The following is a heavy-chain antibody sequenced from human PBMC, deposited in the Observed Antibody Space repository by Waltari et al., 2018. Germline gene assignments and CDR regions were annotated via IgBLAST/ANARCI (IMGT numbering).Heavy chain of an antibody. Sequence: QVQLVQSGAEVKKPGASVKVSCKASGYTFTSYVISWVRHAPGPGLEWMGWISAYNGNTNYAQKLQGRVTMTTDTSTSTAYMELRSLRSDDTAVYYCARDRAGFLWFGELLSLYYFDYWGQGTLVTVSS. CDR1: GYTFTSYV. V-gene: IGHV1-18*01. CDR2: ISAYNGNT. D-gene: IGHD3-10*01. CDR3: ARDRAGFLWFGELLSLYYFDY. J-gene: IGHJ4*02.